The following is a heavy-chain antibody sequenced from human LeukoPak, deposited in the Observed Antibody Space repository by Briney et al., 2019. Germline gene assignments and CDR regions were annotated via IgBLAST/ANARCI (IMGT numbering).Heavy chain of an antibody. CDR3: ARTLGSTTTSSALDY. V-gene: IGHV3-48*04. CDR1: GFTFSSYS. Sequence: GGSLRLSCAASGFTFSSYSMNWVRQAPGKGLEWVSYISSSSSTIYYADSVKGRFTISRDNAKNSLYLRMNSLRAEDTAVYYCARTLGSTTTSSALDYWGQGTLVTVSS. D-gene: IGHD2-2*01. CDR2: ISSSSSTI. J-gene: IGHJ4*02.